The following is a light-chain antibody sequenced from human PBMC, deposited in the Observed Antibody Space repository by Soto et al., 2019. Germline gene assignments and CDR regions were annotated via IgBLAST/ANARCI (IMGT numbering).Light chain of an antibody. Sequence: EIVLTQSPGTLSLSPGERATLSCRASQSVSSSYLAWYQQKPGQAPRLLIYGASNRATGIPDRFSGSGSGTDFTLTISRLEPEDFAVYYCQQYDYSPQTFDQGTTVEIK. CDR2: GAS. CDR3: QQYDYSPQT. CDR1: QSVSSSY. J-gene: IGKJ1*01. V-gene: IGKV3-20*01.